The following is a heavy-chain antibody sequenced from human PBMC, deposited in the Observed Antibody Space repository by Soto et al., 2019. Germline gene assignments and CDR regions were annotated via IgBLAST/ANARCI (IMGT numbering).Heavy chain of an antibody. Sequence: PGGSLRLSCAASGFTFDDYAMHWVRQDPGKGLEWVSGISWNSGSIGYADSVKGRFTISRDNAKNSLYLQMNSLRAEDRALYYCAKDIARGNYYDSSGYYYSQCFDYWGQGTLVTVSS. CDR1: GFTFDDYA. CDR2: ISWNSGSI. V-gene: IGHV3-9*01. J-gene: IGHJ4*02. D-gene: IGHD3-22*01. CDR3: AKDIARGNYYDSSGYYYSQCFDY.